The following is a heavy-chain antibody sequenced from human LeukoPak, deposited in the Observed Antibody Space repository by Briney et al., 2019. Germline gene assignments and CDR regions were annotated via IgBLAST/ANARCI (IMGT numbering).Heavy chain of an antibody. CDR2: ISGDGGST. D-gene: IGHD3-10*01. V-gene: IGHV3-43*02. J-gene: IGHJ6*02. CDR3: ARDNNRYSSGSYYGMDV. CDR1: GFTFDDYA. Sequence: SGGSLRLSCAASGFTFDDYAMHWVRQAPGKGLEWVSLISGDGGSTYYADSVKGRFTISRDNAKNSLYLQMNSLRAEDTAVYYCARDNNRYSSGSYYGMDVWGQGTTVTVSS.